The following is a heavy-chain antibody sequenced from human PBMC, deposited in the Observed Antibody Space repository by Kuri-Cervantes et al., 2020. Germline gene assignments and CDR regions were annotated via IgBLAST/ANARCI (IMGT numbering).Heavy chain of an antibody. CDR3: ARGPSKGWGSYYNPYYYYGMDV. V-gene: IGHV3-23*01. Sequence: GGSLRLSCAASGFTFNTYAMTWVRQAPGKGLEWVSGITGSGGSTYYADSVKGRFTISRDNSKNTLYLQMDSLRAEDTAVYYCARGPSKGWGSYYNPYYYYGMDVWGQGTTVTVSS. J-gene: IGHJ6*02. D-gene: IGHD3-10*01. CDR2: ITGSGGST. CDR1: GFTFNTYA.